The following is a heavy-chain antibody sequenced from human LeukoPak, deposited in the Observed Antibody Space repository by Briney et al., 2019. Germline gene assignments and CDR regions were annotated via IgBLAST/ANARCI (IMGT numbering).Heavy chain of an antibody. CDR2: IFYSGST. CDR1: GGSISSYY. D-gene: IGHD7-27*01. CDR3: ARGVNWGLPFDF. J-gene: IGHJ4*02. V-gene: IGHV4-59*01. Sequence: SETLSLTRTVSGGSISSYYWSWIRQPPGKGLEWIGYIFYSGSTNYNPSLKSRVTMSVDTSKNHFSLQLTSVTAADTAVYYCARGVNWGLPFDFWGQGALVTVSS.